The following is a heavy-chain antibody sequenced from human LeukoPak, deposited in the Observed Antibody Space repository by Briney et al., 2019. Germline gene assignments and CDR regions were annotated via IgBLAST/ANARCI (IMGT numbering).Heavy chain of an antibody. J-gene: IGHJ6*03. CDR2: IYPDDSDT. V-gene: IGHV5-51*01. Sequence: GESLKISCKGSGYSFTTYWIAWVRQMPGKGLEWMGAIYPDDSDTRYSPSFQGQVTISADKSISTAYLQWSSLKASDTAMYYCARLGDSVTYPYFYYYVDVWGKGTTVTVS. CDR3: ARLGDSVTYPYFYYYVDV. CDR1: GYSFTTYW. D-gene: IGHD4-17*01.